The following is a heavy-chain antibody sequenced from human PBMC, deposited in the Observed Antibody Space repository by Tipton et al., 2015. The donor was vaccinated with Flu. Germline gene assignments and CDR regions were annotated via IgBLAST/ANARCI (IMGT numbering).Heavy chain of an antibody. J-gene: IGHJ4*02. V-gene: IGHV4-59*01. D-gene: IGHD5-18*01. CDR1: GASMNSYY. CDR3: ARDGDTALVPNY. CDR2: VYHTGST. Sequence: LRLSCSVSGASMNSYYWNWVRQAPGRGLEWLGYVYHTGSTNYNPSLKARATMSIDTSKNLFSLRLRSVTAADTGDYYCARDGDTALVPNYWGRGILVIVS.